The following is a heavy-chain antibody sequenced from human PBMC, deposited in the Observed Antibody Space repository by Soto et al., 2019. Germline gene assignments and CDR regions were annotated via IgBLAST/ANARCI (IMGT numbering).Heavy chain of an antibody. Sequence: EVDLVESGGGLEQSGGSLRLSCAASGFTFRNYGMNWVRQAPGKGLEWVSYIGIGSSTKYYADSVKGRFTISRDNAKNSLYLQMNSLRAEDTAVYYCARDQLYYNDISGRPLNAFDVWGQGTMVTVSS. D-gene: IGHD3-22*01. J-gene: IGHJ3*01. CDR1: GFTFRNYG. CDR2: IGIGSSTK. V-gene: IGHV3-48*01. CDR3: ARDQLYYNDISGRPLNAFDV.